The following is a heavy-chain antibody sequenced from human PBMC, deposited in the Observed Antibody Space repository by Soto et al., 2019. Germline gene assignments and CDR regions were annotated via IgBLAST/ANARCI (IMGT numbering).Heavy chain of an antibody. V-gene: IGHV3-23*01. CDR3: APHVSCSGGSCQYDAFAI. CDR1: GFTVSSHA. CDR2: VTADGGT. D-gene: IGHD2-15*01. Sequence: EVQVLESGGGLVQPGGSLRLSCEGSGFTVSSHAMTWIRQAPGKGPEWVSTVTADGGTYYADSVKGRFAISRDTSENTLYLQMISQGAEDTAAYYCAPHVSCSGGSCQYDAFAIRGQGKMVTVSS. J-gene: IGHJ3*02.